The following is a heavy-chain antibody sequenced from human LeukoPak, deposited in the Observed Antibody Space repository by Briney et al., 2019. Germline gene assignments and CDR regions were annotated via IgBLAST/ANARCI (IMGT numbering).Heavy chain of an antibody. CDR2: IIPIFGTA. D-gene: IGHD3-22*01. Sequence: GASVKVSCKASGYTFTSYYMHWVRQAPGQGLEWMGGIIPIFGTANYAQKFQGRVTITADESTSTAYMELSSLRSEDTAVYYCARGDNYYDSSGYYYEPHYFDYWGQGTLVTVSS. V-gene: IGHV1-69*13. CDR3: ARGDNYYDSSGYYYEPHYFDY. J-gene: IGHJ4*02. CDR1: GYTFTSYY.